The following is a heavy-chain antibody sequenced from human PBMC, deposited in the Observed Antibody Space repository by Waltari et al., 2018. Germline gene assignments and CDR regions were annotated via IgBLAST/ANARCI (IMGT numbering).Heavy chain of an antibody. CDR1: GFSFSIYA. V-gene: IGHV3-64*01. D-gene: IGHD2-21*01. CDR3: ARSPDQPDSLDYYMDV. CDR2: ISSNRVST. Sequence: EVQLVESGGGLVQPGGSLRLSCAASGFSFSIYAMHWVRQAPGNGLEDGLAISSNRVSTYYGNSMKGRLSISRDNSKNTLYLQMGSLRAEDMAVYYCARSPDQPDSLDYYMDVWGKGTTVTVSS. J-gene: IGHJ6*03.